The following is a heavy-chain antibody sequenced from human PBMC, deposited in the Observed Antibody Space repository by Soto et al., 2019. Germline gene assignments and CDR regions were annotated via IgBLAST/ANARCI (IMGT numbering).Heavy chain of an antibody. Sequence: PSETLSLTCTVSGDSISSSSYYWGWIRQPPGKGLEWIGSIYYSGSTFYNPSLKSRVTISVDTSKNQFSLKLSSVTAADTAVYYCARGRGYSYGLDPWGQGTLVTVSS. CDR3: ARGRGYSYGLDP. D-gene: IGHD5-18*01. CDR1: GDSISSSSYY. CDR2: IYYSGST. J-gene: IGHJ5*02. V-gene: IGHV4-39*01.